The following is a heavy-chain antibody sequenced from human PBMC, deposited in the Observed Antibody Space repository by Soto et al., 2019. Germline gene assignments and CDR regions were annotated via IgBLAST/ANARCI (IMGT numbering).Heavy chain of an antibody. CDR3: ARGLLLWFGELSRRGGYYYYMDV. J-gene: IGHJ6*03. D-gene: IGHD3-10*01. V-gene: IGHV4-34*01. Sequence: QVQLQQWGAGLLKPSETLSLTCAVYGGSFSGYYWSWIRQPPGKGLEWIGEINDSGSSNYNPSLKSRVTTAVATPKTQSSAKLSSVTAADAAVYYCARGLLLWFGELSRRGGYYYYMDVWGKGTMVTVSS. CDR1: GGSFSGYY. CDR2: INDSGSS.